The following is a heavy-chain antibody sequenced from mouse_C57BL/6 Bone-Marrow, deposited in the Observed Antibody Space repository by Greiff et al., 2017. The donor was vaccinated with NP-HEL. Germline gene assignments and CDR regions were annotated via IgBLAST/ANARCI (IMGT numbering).Heavy chain of an antibody. CDR3: ARESYYGRSYWYFDV. CDR2: IDPSDSYT. Sequence: QVQLQQPGAELVMPGASVKLSCKASGYTFTSYWMHWVKQRPGQGLEWIGEIDPSDSYTNYNQKFKGKSTLTVDKSSSTAYMQLSSLASEDSAVYYCARESYYGRSYWYFDVWGTGTTVTVSS. D-gene: IGHD1-1*01. J-gene: IGHJ1*03. V-gene: IGHV1-69*01. CDR1: GYTFTSYW.